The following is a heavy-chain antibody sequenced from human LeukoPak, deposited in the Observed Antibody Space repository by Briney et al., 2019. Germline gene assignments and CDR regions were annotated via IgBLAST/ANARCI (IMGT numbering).Heavy chain of an antibody. CDR3: ARGRARTMVRGVIKMDWYFDL. V-gene: IGHV4-31*03. D-gene: IGHD3-10*01. J-gene: IGHJ2*01. CDR1: GGSISSGGYY. CDR2: IYYSGST. Sequence: PSETLSHTCTVSGGSISSGGYYWSWIRQHPGKGLEWIGYIYYSGSTYYNPSLKSRVTISVDTSKNQFSLKLSSVTAADTAVYYCARGRARTMVRGVIKMDWYFDLWGRGTLVTVSP.